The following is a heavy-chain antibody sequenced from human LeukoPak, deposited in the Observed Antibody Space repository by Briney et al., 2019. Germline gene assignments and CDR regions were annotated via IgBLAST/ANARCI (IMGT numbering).Heavy chain of an antibody. J-gene: IGHJ4*02. CDR2: IYPGDSDT. V-gene: IGHV5-51*01. D-gene: IGHD6-19*01. CDR1: GYSFTNYW. Sequence: GESLKISCKGSGYSFTNYWIGWARQMPGKGLEWMGIIYPGDSDTRYSPSFQGQVTISADKSISTAYLQWSSLKASDTAVYYCARSLYSSGWYDYDYWGQGTLVTVSS. CDR3: ARSLYSSGWYDYDY.